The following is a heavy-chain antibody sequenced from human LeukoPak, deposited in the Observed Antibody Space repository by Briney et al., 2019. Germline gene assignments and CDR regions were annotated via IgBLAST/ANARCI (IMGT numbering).Heavy chain of an antibody. D-gene: IGHD3-3*01. CDR2: IKQDGSEK. Sequence: GGSLRLSCAASGFTFSSYWMSWVRQAPGKGLEWVANIKQDGSEKYYVDSVKGRFTISRDNAKNSLYLQMNSLRAEDTAVYYCASTYYDFWSGYYPIDYWGQGTLVTVSS. CDR3: ASTYYDFWSGYYPIDY. J-gene: IGHJ4*02. V-gene: IGHV3-7*01. CDR1: GFTFSSYW.